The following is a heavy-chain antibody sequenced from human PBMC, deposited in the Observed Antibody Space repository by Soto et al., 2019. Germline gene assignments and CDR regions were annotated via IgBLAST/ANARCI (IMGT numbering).Heavy chain of an antibody. CDR3: ARGRLWSFDF. Sequence: EVQMVESGGDLVQPGGSLRLSCVVSGFSFRIYSMNWVRQAPGKGLEWISYISSDSGTIYYADSLKGRFTISRDNGKNSLYLQMNCLTDEDTAVYYCARGRLWSFDFWGQGTLVTVSS. CDR2: ISSDSGTI. V-gene: IGHV3-48*02. J-gene: IGHJ4*02. D-gene: IGHD3-10*01. CDR1: GFSFRIYS.